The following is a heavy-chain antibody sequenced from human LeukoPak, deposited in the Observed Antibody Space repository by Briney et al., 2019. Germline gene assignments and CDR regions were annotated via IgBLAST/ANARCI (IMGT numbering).Heavy chain of an antibody. D-gene: IGHD1-26*01. CDR3: ASRRVGAFDY. Sequence: SETLSLTCTVSGGSISSYYWSWIRQPPGRGLEWIGYINYSGSTNYNPSLKSRVTMSVDTSKNQFSLKVSSVTAADTAVYYCASRRVGAFDYWGQGTLVTVSS. CDR2: INYSGST. CDR1: GGSISSYY. J-gene: IGHJ4*02. V-gene: IGHV4-59*08.